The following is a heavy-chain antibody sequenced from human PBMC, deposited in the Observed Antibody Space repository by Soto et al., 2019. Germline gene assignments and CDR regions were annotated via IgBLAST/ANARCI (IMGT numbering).Heavy chain of an antibody. D-gene: IGHD6-19*01. CDR2: ISYDGSNK. CDR3: ARDHGVTAVAGTEDY. J-gene: IGHJ4*02. V-gene: IGHV3-30*03. CDR1: GFTFSSYG. Sequence: PGGSLRLSCAASGFTFSSYGMHWVRQAPGKGLEWVAVISYDGSNKYYADSVKGRFTISRDNSKNTLHLQINSLRAEDTAVYYCARDHGVTAVAGTEDYWGQGTLVTVSS.